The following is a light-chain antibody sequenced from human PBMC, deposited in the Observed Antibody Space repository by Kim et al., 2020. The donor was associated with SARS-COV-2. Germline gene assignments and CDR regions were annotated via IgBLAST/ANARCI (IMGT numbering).Light chain of an antibody. CDR3: QQYDSSVRT. CDR2: GAS. CDR1: NSVSGRI. J-gene: IGKJ5*01. Sequence: SSAGGATPPCRTSNSVSGRILAWYQQKPGQAPRLLIYGASTRATGIPARFTGSGSGTDFTLTISSLESEDFAIYYCQQYDSSVRTFGQGTRVDIK. V-gene: IGKV3-20*01.